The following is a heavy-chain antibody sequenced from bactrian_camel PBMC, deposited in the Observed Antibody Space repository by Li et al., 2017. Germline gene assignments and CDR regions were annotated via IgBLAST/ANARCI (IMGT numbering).Heavy chain of an antibody. J-gene: IGHJ4*01. CDR3: AAEDQAPWDMGWICNYNS. Sequence: VQLVESGGGSVQTGGSLRLSCAASESTYRSICMAWFRQAPGSQRETVATVDSNGVTKVAGSVKGRFTLSKDNAKNTLYLRMDNLKPEDTALYTCAAEDQAPWDMGWICNYNSWGQGTQVTVS. V-gene: IGHV3S53*01. D-gene: IGHD3*01. CDR2: VDSNGVT. CDR1: ESTYRSIC.